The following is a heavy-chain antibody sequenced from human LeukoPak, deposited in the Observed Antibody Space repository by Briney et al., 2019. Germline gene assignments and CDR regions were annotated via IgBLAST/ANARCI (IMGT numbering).Heavy chain of an antibody. CDR3: AGGSPSISGSFDY. Sequence: GGSLRLSCAASGFTFSSYSMNWVRQAPGKGLEWVSSIVKGRFTISRDNAKNSLYLQMNSLRAEDTAVYYCAGGSPSISGSFDYWGQGTLVTVSS. CDR2: I. V-gene: IGHV3-21*01. CDR1: GFTFSSYS. J-gene: IGHJ4*02. D-gene: IGHD3-10*01.